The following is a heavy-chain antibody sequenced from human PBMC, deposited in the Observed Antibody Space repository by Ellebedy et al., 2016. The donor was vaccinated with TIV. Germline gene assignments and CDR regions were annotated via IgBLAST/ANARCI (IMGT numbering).Heavy chain of an antibody. CDR3: AKDASSGWFEAFDI. CDR1: GFTFSSYA. D-gene: IGHD6-19*01. CDR2: ISGNGGRA. J-gene: IGHJ3*02. V-gene: IGHV3-23*01. Sequence: GESLNISCEASGFTFSSYAMNWVRQPPGKGLQWVSAISGNGGRAYYSDSVQGRFAISRDNSKNTLYLQMYSLTAEDTAVYYCAKDASSGWFEAFDIWGQGTVVTVSS.